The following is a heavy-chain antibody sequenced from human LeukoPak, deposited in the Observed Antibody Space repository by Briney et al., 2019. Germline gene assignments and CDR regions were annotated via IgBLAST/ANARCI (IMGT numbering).Heavy chain of an antibody. Sequence: GGSLRLSCAASEFTFGSYVMHWVRQAPGKGLEWVAFVSFDGTNTYYADSVKGRFTVSRDNSKNTLYLQMNNLRTEDTVVYYCARAADCRGGSCYSFYFDYWGQGTLVTVSS. J-gene: IGHJ4*02. CDR3: ARAADCRGGSCYSFYFDY. CDR1: EFTFGSYV. V-gene: IGHV3-30*04. CDR2: VSFDGTNT. D-gene: IGHD2-15*01.